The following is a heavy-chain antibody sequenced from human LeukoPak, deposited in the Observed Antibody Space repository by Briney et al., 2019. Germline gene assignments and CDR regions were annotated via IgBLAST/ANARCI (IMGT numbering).Heavy chain of an antibody. V-gene: IGHV5-51*01. Sequence: GESLKISCKGSGYSFSTYWIGWVRQMPGKGPEWMGIIHPDDSDTTYSPSFQGQVTISVDKSITTAYLQWSSLKASDTAIYYCARRVEPVVLSSGWFDSWGQGTLVTVSS. CDR3: ARRVEPVVLSSGWFDS. D-gene: IGHD2-15*01. CDR2: IHPDDSDT. CDR1: GYSFSTYW. J-gene: IGHJ5*01.